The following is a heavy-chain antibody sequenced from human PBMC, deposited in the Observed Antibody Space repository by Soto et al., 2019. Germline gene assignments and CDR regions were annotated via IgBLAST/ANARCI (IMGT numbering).Heavy chain of an antibody. D-gene: IGHD3-16*01. J-gene: IGHJ4*02. Sequence: ASVKVSCKTSGYGFSDYYMQWVRQAPGQGLEWMGWINPKIGVTYYAQKFQGRVTLTSDTSISTAYMEVSRLTSDDTAVYYCAKLSEHMLPDKWGQGTLVTVSS. CDR1: GYGFSDYY. CDR2: INPKIGVT. V-gene: IGHV1-2*02. CDR3: AKLSEHMLPDK.